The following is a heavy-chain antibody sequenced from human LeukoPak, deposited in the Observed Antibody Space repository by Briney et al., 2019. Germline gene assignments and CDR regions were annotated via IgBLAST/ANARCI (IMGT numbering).Heavy chain of an antibody. CDR2: IYYSGST. J-gene: IGHJ3*02. CDR3: AVDRKTLGIYDYVWGSYRSPGGGAFDI. CDR1: GGSISSGGYY. V-gene: IGHV4-31*03. Sequence: SQTLSLTCTVSGGSISSGGYYWSRIRQHPGKGLEWIGYIYYSGSTYYNPSLKSRVTISVDTSKNQFSLKLSSVTAADTAVYYCAVDRKTLGIYDYVWGSYRSPGGGAFDIWGQGTMVTVSS. D-gene: IGHD3-16*02.